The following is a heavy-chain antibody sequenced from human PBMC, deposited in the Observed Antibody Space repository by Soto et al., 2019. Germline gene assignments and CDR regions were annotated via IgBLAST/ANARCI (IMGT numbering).Heavy chain of an antibody. CDR3: ARAIVVTIGGMDV. D-gene: IGHD5-12*01. CDR1: GGSINSADYY. CDR2: IYYSGST. Sequence: QVQLQESGPGLVKPSQTLSLTCSVSGGSINSADYYWSWVRQPPGKGLEWIGDIYYSGSTYFNPSLKSRVTISTDTSRNKFSLRLSSVTAADTAVYYCARAIVVTIGGMDVWGQGPTVTVSS. V-gene: IGHV4-30-4*01. J-gene: IGHJ6*02.